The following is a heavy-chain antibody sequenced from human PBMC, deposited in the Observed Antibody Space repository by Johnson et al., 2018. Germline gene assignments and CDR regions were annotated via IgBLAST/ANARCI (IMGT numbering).Heavy chain of an antibody. CDR2: ISYDGSNK. J-gene: IGHJ6*02. V-gene: IGHV3-30*18. CDR3: AKNGTGYSSRWRNYYCMEV. CDR1: GFTFSSYG. Sequence: VQLLESGGGVVQPGRSLRLSCAASGFTFSSYGMHWVRPAPGKVLEWVAVISYDGSNKYYADSVKGRFTISRDNSKNTLDLQMNSLRAEDTAVYYCAKNGTGYSSRWRNYYCMEVWGQGATVTVSS. D-gene: IGHD6-13*01.